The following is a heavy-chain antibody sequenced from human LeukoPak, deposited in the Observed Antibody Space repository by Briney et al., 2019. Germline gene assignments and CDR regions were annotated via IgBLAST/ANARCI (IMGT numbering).Heavy chain of an antibody. CDR2: MSYSGHT. CDR1: GDSIGRINYY. D-gene: IGHD3-22*01. V-gene: IGHV4-39*07. Sequence: SETLSLTCTISGDSIGRINYYWGWIRQPPGKGLEWIVSMSYSGHTYYNPSLKSRVTTSIDTSKNQLSLNLKSVTAADTAVYFCARGPYSYDSSGAFDIWGQGTMVTVSS. CDR3: ARGPYSYDSSGAFDI. J-gene: IGHJ3*02.